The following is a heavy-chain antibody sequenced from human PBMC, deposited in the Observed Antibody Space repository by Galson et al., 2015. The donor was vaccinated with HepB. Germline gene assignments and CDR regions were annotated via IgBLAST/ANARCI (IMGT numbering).Heavy chain of an antibody. D-gene: IGHD2-8*02. Sequence: SLRLSCAGSGFRSSGSTMNWGRQAPGKGLEWISHIRRTGNPTHYADPVRGRFVISRDNAKYCLYLQMNSLRDEDTAVYYCARDLPGGSFQSAFDVWGPGTLVAVSS. J-gene: IGHJ3*01. CDR1: GFRSSGST. CDR2: IRRTGNPT. V-gene: IGHV3-48*02. CDR3: ARDLPGGSFQSAFDV.